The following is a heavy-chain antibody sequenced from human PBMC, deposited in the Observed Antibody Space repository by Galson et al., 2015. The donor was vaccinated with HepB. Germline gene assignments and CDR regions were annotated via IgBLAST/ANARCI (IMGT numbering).Heavy chain of an antibody. CDR1: GLTFDDYS. J-gene: IGHJ5*01. D-gene: IGHD2-15*01. V-gene: IGHV3-9*01. Sequence: SLRLSCAASGLTFDDYSMHWVRQIPGKGLEWVSGINWNSARVDYAGYVKGRFTISRDKNSLFLQMNSLRPEDTALYYCAKEDGGFNFDSWGQGTLVTVSS. CDR2: INWNSARV. CDR3: AKEDGGFNFDS.